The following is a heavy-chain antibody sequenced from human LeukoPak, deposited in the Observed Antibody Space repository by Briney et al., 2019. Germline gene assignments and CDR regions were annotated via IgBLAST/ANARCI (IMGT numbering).Heavy chain of an antibody. D-gene: IGHD3-3*01. V-gene: IGHV3-11*01. CDR1: GFTLSDYY. CDR2: ITSSGSTI. J-gene: IGHJ4*02. Sequence: GGSLRLSCAASGFTLSDYYMSWIRQAPGKGLEWISYITSSGSTIYYADSVKGRFTISRDNAKNSLYLQMNSLRAEDTAVYYCAPYYDFWSGLPMSDYWGQGTLVTVSS. CDR3: APYYDFWSGLPMSDY.